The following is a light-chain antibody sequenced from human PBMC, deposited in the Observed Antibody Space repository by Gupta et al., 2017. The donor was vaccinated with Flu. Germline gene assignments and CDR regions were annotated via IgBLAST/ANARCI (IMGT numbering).Light chain of an antibody. Sequence: SGDALPKQYAYWYQQKPGQTPVLVIYKDSERPSGIPDRFSGSGSGTTVTLTISGVQAEDEADYYCQSADSSGTYWVFGGGTKLTVL. CDR3: QSADSSGTYWV. CDR2: KDS. CDR1: ALPKQY. J-gene: IGLJ3*02. V-gene: IGLV3-25*01.